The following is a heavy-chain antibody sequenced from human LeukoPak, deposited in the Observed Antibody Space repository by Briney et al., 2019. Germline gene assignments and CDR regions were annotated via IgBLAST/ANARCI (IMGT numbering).Heavy chain of an antibody. Sequence: PGGSLRLSCAASGFTFSSYATSWVRQAPGKGLEWVSAISGSGGSTYYADSVKGRFTISRDNSKNTLYLQMNSLRAEDTAVYYCAKDWSYVLHGYFDYWGQGTLVTVSS. J-gene: IGHJ4*02. D-gene: IGHD3-16*01. V-gene: IGHV3-23*01. CDR1: GFTFSSYA. CDR3: AKDWSYVLHGYFDY. CDR2: ISGSGGST.